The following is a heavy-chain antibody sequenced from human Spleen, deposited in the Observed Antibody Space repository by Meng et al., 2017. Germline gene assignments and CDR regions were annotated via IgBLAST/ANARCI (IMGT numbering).Heavy chain of an antibody. CDR1: GYTFNAYY. Sequence: ASVKVSCKASGYTFNAYYIHWVRQAPGQGLEWMGRINPYRDDTHYAQNFHDRVTMTSDTSISTAYMELSRLRSDDTAVYYCARDEDISAAGKLFGDYWGQGTLVTVSS. CDR2: INPYRDDT. J-gene: IGHJ4*02. D-gene: IGHD6-25*01. CDR3: ARDEDISAAGKLFGDY. V-gene: IGHV1-2*06.